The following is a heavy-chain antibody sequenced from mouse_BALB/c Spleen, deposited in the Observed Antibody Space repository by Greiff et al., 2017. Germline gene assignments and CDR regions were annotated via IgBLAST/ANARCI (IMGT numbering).Heavy chain of an antibody. CDR2: ISYDGSN. Sequence: EVQLVESGPGLVKPSQSLSLTCSVTGYSITSGYYWNWIRQFPGNKLEWMGYISYDGSNNYNPSLKNRISITRDTSKNQFFLKLNSVTTEDTATYYCAYYYGSSYGHYWGQGTTLTVSS. D-gene: IGHD1-1*01. V-gene: IGHV3-6*02. CDR1: GYSITSGYY. CDR3: AYYYGSSYGHY. J-gene: IGHJ2*01.